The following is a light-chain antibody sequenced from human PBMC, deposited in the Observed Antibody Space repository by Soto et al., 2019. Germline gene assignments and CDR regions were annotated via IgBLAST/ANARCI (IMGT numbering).Light chain of an antibody. CDR3: QQYHSYWT. CDR2: KAS. CDR1: ESISRW. V-gene: IGKV1-5*03. J-gene: IGKJ1*01. Sequence: DIQMTQSPSTLSASVGDRVTITCRASESISRWLAWYQQKPGKAPNLLIYKASSLESGVPSRFTATGSGTEFTLTINSLQTDDFSTDDCQQYHSYWTFGQGTKVDNK.